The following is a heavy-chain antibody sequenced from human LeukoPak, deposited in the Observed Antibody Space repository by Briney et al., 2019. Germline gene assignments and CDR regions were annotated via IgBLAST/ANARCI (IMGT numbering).Heavy chain of an antibody. CDR1: EFSVSNNY. V-gene: IGHV3-53*01. J-gene: IGHJ4*02. D-gene: IGHD7-27*01. CDR3: GTGTNWGY. Sequence: GGSLKLSCAASEFSVSNNYMTWVRQAPGKGLEWVSTIYSTGDTSCADSVEGRFTISRDKSKNTLYLQMNSLRADDTAVYYCGTGTNWGYWGQGTLVTVSS. CDR2: IYSTGDT.